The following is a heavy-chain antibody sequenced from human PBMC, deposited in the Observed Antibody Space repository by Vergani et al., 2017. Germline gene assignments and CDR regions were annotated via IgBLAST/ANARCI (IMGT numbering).Heavy chain of an antibody. J-gene: IGHJ4*02. V-gene: IGHV1-3*02. Sequence: QVQLVQSGAEVQKPGASVKVSCKASGYTFTSYAMHWVRQAPGQRLEWMGWSNAGNGNTKYSQEFQGRVTITRDTSASTAYMELSSLRSEDMAVYYCARHNGANSSGYFQLQNWGQGTLVTVSS. CDR1: GYTFTSYA. CDR3: ARHNGANSSGYFQLQN. CDR2: SNAGNGNT. D-gene: IGHD3-22*01.